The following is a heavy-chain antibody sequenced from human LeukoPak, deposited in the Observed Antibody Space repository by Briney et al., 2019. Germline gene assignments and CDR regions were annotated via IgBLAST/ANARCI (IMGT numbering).Heavy chain of an antibody. CDR1: GYTFTSYG. J-gene: IGHJ5*02. CDR3: ARVRIAQWLVPGGASDP. CDR2: ISAYNGNT. V-gene: IGHV1-18*01. D-gene: IGHD6-19*01. Sequence: ASVKVSCKASGYTFTSYGISWERQAPGQGLEWMGWISAYNGNTNYAQKLQGRVTMTTDTSTSTAYMELRSLRSDDTAVYYCARVRIAQWLVPGGASDPWGQGTLVTVSS.